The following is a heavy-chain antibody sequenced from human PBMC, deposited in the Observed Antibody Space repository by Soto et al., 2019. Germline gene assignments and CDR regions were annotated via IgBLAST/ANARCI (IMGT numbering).Heavy chain of an antibody. V-gene: IGHV1-3*01. Sequence: QVQLVQSGAEGKKPGASVKVSCKASGYTFTSYAMHWVRQAPGQRLEWMGWINAGNGNTKYSQKFQGRVTITRDTSASTAYMELSSLRSEDTAVYYCARDETLLLWFGESKAPIDYWGQGTLVTVSS. D-gene: IGHD3-10*01. CDR2: INAGNGNT. CDR1: GYTFTSYA. CDR3: ARDETLLLWFGESKAPIDY. J-gene: IGHJ4*02.